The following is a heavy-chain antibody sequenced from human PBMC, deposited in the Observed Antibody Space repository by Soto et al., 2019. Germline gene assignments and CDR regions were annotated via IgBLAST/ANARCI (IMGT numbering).Heavy chain of an antibody. Sequence: DVQLVESGGGLIQPGESLRLSCAAFGLTISGKKYVAWVRQAPGKGLEWVSALYDVDGSFYADSVKGRLTTSSDSSKTAVYLQMNDLRPDDTAVYYCATWHEREHAYDVWGQGTTVTVSS. CDR2: LYDVDGS. D-gene: IGHD1-1*01. V-gene: IGHV3-53*01. CDR1: GLTISGKKY. CDR3: ATWHEREHAYDV. J-gene: IGHJ3*01.